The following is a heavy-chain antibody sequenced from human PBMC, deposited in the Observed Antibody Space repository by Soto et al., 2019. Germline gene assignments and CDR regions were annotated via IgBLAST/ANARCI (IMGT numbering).Heavy chain of an antibody. CDR3: AKYYFGMGV. D-gene: IGHD3-10*01. Sequence: GGSLRLSCAASGFTFSDYEVNWVRQAPGKGLEWISYISASGATIHYADSVRGRLTISRDNAKNSVYLQMNSLRADDTGVYYCAKYYFGMGVWGQGTTVTVSS. CDR2: ISASGATI. CDR1: GFTFSDYE. J-gene: IGHJ6*02. V-gene: IGHV3-48*03.